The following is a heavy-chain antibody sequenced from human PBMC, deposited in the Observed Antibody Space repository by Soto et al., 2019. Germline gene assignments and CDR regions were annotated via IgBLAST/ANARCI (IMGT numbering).Heavy chain of an antibody. V-gene: IGHV3-30*18. CDR3: EKDTAMVKYYFDY. Sequence: SLSPSFASSGFTFSSYGMHWVGQAPGKGLEWVAVISYDGSNKYYADSVKGRFTISRDNSKNTLYLQMNSLRAEDTAVYYCEKDTAMVKYYFDYWGQGTLVTVPS. D-gene: IGHD5-18*01. J-gene: IGHJ4*02. CDR1: GFTFSSYG. CDR2: ISYDGSNK.